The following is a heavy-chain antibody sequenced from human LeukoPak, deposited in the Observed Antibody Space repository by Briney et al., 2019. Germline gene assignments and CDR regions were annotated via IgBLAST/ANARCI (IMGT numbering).Heavy chain of an antibody. CDR3: ARAISQSGYFDY. CDR1: GGSFSGYY. Sequence: SETLSLTCAVYGGSFSGYYWSWIRQPPGKGLEWIGEINYSGSTNYNPSLKSRVTISVDTSKNQFSLKLSSVTAADTAVYYCARAISQSGYFDYWGQGTLVTVSS. CDR2: INYSGST. D-gene: IGHD3-10*01. J-gene: IGHJ4*02. V-gene: IGHV4-34*01.